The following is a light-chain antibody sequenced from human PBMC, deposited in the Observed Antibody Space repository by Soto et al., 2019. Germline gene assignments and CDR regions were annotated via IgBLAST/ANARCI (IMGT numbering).Light chain of an antibody. V-gene: IGKV1-39*01. CDR3: QQSHGIPHT. CDR2: AAS. Sequence: DIQMTQSPSSLSASVGDRVTITCRASQTITGYLNWYQQRPGKAPKLLIYAASSLQSGVPSRFSGSGSGTDFTLTISSLQPEDFATYYCQQSHGIPHTFGQGTKLEIK. J-gene: IGKJ2*01. CDR1: QTITGY.